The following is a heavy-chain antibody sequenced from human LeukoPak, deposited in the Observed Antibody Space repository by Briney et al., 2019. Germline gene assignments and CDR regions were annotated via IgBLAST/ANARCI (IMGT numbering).Heavy chain of an antibody. D-gene: IGHD5-18*01. J-gene: IGHJ4*02. V-gene: IGHV3-11*06. CDR2: ISSSSSYT. Sequence: PGGSLRLSCAASGFTVSSKYMSWIRQAPGKGLEWVSYISSSSSYTNYADSVKGRFTISRDNAKNSLYLQMNSLRAEDTAVYYCARDQEVATGPIQLWPYTYDYWGQGTLVTVSS. CDR3: ARDQEVATGPIQLWPYTYDY. CDR1: GFTVSSKY.